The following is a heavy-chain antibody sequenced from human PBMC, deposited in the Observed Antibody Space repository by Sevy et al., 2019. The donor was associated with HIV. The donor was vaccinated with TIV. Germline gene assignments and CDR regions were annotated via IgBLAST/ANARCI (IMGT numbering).Heavy chain of an antibody. Sequence: GSLRLSCAASGFTFSIYAMSWVRQAPGKGLEWVSSISRSGGNTHYADPVKGRFTISRDNSKSTLFLQMNSLRAEDTAVYYCAKVDVVVPVADYGLDVWGQGTTVTVSS. CDR2: ISRSGGNT. V-gene: IGHV3-23*01. CDR1: GFTFSIYA. J-gene: IGHJ6*02. D-gene: IGHD2-2*01. CDR3: AKVDVVVPVADYGLDV.